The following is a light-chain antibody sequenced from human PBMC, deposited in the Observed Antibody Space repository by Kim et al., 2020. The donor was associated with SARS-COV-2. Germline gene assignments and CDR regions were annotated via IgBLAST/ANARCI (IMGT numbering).Light chain of an antibody. CDR1: SGHSSSA. CDR3: QTWGTGIRV. J-gene: IGLJ3*02. Sequence: VKLTCALSSGHSSSAIAWHQQQPEKGPRYLMKLNSDGSHSKGDGIPDRFSGSSSGAERYLTISSLQSEDEADYYCQTWGTGIRVFGGGTQLTVL. V-gene: IGLV4-69*01. CDR2: LNSDGSH.